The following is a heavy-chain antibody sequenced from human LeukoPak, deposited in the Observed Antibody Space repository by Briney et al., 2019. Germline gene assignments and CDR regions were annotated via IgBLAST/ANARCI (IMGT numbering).Heavy chain of an antibody. CDR1: GFSFSNVW. Sequence: GGSLRLPCAASGFSFSNVWMHWVRQAPGEGLEWVGRVKSKTDGGTTDYAIPVKGRFTISRDDSKSTLFLQMDSLRTEDTAVYYCAKDRGLGYSYGYGFDYWGQGTLVTVSS. D-gene: IGHD5-18*01. J-gene: IGHJ4*02. V-gene: IGHV3-15*01. CDR2: VKSKTDGGTT. CDR3: AKDRGLGYSYGYGFDY.